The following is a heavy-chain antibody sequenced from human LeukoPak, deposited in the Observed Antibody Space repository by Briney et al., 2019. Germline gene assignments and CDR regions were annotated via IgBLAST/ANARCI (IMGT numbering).Heavy chain of an antibody. Sequence: GASVKVSCKASGYTFTSYDINWVRQATGQGLEWMGWMNPNSGNTGYAQKFQGRVTMTRNTSISTAYMELSSLRSEDTAVYYCARAPPPYYDFWSGYYPEYYYGMDVWGQGTTVTVSS. CDR3: ARAPPPYYDFWSGYYPEYYYGMDV. J-gene: IGHJ6*02. V-gene: IGHV1-8*01. CDR2: MNPNSGNT. D-gene: IGHD3-3*01. CDR1: GYTFTSYD.